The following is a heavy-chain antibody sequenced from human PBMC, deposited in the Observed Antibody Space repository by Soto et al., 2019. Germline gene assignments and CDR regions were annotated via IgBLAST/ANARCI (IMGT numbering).Heavy chain of an antibody. D-gene: IGHD3-22*01. Sequence: QVQLVQSGAEVKKPGSSVKVSCKASGGTFSSFVISWVRQAPGQGLEWMGRIIPSIGIINYAQKFQGRVTITGDPSTSTDYMELSRLRSDDTAVYYCAREGDMKFNSDSSDEPGYWGQGTLVTVSS. J-gene: IGHJ4*02. CDR1: GGTFSSFV. CDR3: AREGDMKFNSDSSDEPGY. CDR2: IIPSIGII. V-gene: IGHV1-69*04.